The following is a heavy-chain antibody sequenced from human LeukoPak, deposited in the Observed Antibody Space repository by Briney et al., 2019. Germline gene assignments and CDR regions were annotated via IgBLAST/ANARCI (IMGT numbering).Heavy chain of an antibody. D-gene: IGHD4-23*01. V-gene: IGHV4-59*01. CDR1: GGSISSYY. CDR3: ARNYGGNSPPEDWFDP. CDR2: IYYSGST. J-gene: IGHJ5*02. Sequence: SETLSLTCTVSGGSISSYYWSWIRQPPGKGLEWIGYIYYSGSTNYNPSLKSRVTISVDTSKNQFSLKLSSVAAEDTAVYYCARNYGGNSPPEDWFDPWGQGTLVTVSS.